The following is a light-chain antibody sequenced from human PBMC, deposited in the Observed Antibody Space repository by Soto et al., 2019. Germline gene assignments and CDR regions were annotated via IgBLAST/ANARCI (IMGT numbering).Light chain of an antibody. CDR2: GAS. J-gene: IGKJ3*01. CDR3: QQYGSSPET. V-gene: IGKV3-20*01. CDR1: QSVSSSY. Sequence: EIVLTQSPGTLSLSPGERAALSCRASQSVSSSYLAWYQQKPGQAPRLLIYGASSRATGIPDRFRGSGSGTDFTLTISRLEPEDFAVYYCQQYGSSPETFGPGTKVDLQ.